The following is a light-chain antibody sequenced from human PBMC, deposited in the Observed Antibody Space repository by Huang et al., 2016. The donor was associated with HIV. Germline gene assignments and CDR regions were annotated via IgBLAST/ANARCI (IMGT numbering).Light chain of an antibody. V-gene: IGKV3-15*01. Sequence: EIVMTQSPATLSVSPGERATLFCRASQNVSTNLAWYQQKLGQAPGLLIYGASTRATGIPARFSGSGAGTEFTLTISSLQSEDLAVYYCQQYNKWPPPFGGGTKVEIK. CDR3: QQYNKWPPP. J-gene: IGKJ4*01. CDR2: GAS. CDR1: QNVSTN.